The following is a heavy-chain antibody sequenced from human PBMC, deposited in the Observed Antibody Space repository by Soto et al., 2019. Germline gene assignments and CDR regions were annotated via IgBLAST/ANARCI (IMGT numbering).Heavy chain of an antibody. CDR2: ISSSGSTI. Sequence: GGSLRLSCAASGFTFSDYYMSWIRQAPGKGLEWVSYISSSGSTIYYADSVKGRFTISRDNAKNSLYLQMNSLRAEDTAVYYCAREKYGQLHYYYYYYMDVWGKGTTVTVSS. CDR1: GFTFSDYY. D-gene: IGHD1-1*01. CDR3: AREKYGQLHYYYYYYMDV. J-gene: IGHJ6*03. V-gene: IGHV3-11*01.